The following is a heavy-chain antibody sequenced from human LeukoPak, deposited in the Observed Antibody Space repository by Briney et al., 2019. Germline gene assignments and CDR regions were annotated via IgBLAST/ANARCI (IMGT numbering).Heavy chain of an antibody. Sequence: GGSLRLSCAGSGFTFSSYAMSWVRQAPWKGLGPVSGISGSGGSTHYADSVKVRFTISRYNSKNTLDLQMNSLRAEPTAAYYCAKAPWAGGDLHAWSDTWGQGTLVTVSS. J-gene: IGHJ5*01. CDR2: ISGSGGST. D-gene: IGHD3-16*01. CDR1: GFTFSSYA. V-gene: IGHV3-23*01. CDR3: AKAPWAGGDLHAWSDT.